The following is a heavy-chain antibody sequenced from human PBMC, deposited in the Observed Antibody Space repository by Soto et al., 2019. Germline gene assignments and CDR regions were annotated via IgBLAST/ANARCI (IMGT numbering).Heavy chain of an antibody. V-gene: IGHV3-30-3*01. CDR3: ARDHPYSSTWKGDHYYGMDV. CDR2: ISYDGSTK. D-gene: IGHD6-13*01. Sequence: QVQLVESGGGVVQPGRSLRLSCAASGFTFSSYAMHWVRQAPGKGLEWVAVISYDGSTKYYADSVKGRFTCSRDNSKNTLYLQMNGLKAEDTAGYFCARDHPYSSTWKGDHYYGMDVWGQGTTVTVSS. CDR1: GFTFSSYA. J-gene: IGHJ6*01.